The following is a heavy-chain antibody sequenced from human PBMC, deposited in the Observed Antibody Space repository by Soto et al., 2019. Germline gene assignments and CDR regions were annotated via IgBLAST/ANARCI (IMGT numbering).Heavy chain of an antibody. CDR1: GFTFSSYA. CDR2: ISGSGGST. D-gene: IGHD2-2*01. V-gene: IGHV3-23*01. J-gene: IGHJ6*03. CDR3: ATPLYCSSTSCYEAYYYYMDV. Sequence: VQLLESGGGLVQPGGSLRLSCAASGFTFSSYAMSWVRQAPGKGLEWVSAISGSGGSTYYADSVKGRFTISRDNSKNTLYLQMNSLRAEDTAVYYCATPLYCSSTSCYEAYYYYMDVWGKGTTVTVSS.